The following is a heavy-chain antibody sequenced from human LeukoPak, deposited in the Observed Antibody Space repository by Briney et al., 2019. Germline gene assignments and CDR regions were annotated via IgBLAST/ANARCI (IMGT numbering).Heavy chain of an antibody. J-gene: IGHJ4*02. CDR2: VNHSGST. CDR3: ARQLYGSDY. Sequence: SETLSLTCAVSGVSFSTYYWSWIRQSPEKGLEWIGEVNHSGSTNYNPSLKSRVTISVDTSKNQFSLRLTSVTAADTAVYYCARQLYGSDYWGQGTLVTVS. CDR1: GVSFSTYY. V-gene: IGHV4-34*01. D-gene: IGHD4-17*01.